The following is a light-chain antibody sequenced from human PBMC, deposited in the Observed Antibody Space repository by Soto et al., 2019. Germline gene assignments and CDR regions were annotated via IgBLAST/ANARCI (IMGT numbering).Light chain of an antibody. Sequence: DIHMTHSPSTLSASVGDRVTITCRASQSISSWLAWYQQKPGTAPKLLIYKASTLQSGVPSRFSGSGSGTEFTLTISSLQPDDSATYYCQQYNDNWTFGQGTKVDIK. CDR1: QSISSW. CDR3: QQYNDNWT. CDR2: KAS. J-gene: IGKJ1*01. V-gene: IGKV1-5*03.